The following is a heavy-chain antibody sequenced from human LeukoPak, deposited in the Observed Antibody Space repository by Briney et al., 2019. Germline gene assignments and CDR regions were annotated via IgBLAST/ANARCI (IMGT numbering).Heavy chain of an antibody. D-gene: IGHD2-2*01. CDR2: IYYSGST. J-gene: IGHJ6*03. Sequence: SETLSLTCTVSGGSISSYYWSWIRQPPGKGLEWIGYIYYSGSTNYNPSLKSRVTISVDTSKNQFSLKLSSVTAADTAVYYCAALQVVVPAAIPDYYYYMDVWGKGTTVTVSS. CDR1: GGSISSYY. CDR3: AALQVVVPAAIPDYYYYMDV. V-gene: IGHV4-59*12.